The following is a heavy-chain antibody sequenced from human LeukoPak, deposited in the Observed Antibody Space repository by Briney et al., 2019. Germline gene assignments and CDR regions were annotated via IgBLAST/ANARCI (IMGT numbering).Heavy chain of an antibody. CDR2: INPNSGNT. CDR3: ARESTAMVTH. D-gene: IGHD5-18*01. Sequence: ASVKVSCKASGYTFTGYYMHWVRQAPGQGLEWMGRINPNSGNTGYAQKFQGRVTMTRNTSISTAYMELSSLRSEDTAVYYCARESTAMVTHWGQGTLVTVSS. CDR1: GYTFTGYY. V-gene: IGHV1-8*02. J-gene: IGHJ4*02.